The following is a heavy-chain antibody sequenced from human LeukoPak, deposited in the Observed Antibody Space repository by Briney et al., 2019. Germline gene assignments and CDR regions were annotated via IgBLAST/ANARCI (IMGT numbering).Heavy chain of an antibody. CDR1: GYSVGSAFY. J-gene: IGHJ5*02. Sequence: SETLSLTCSVSGYSVGSAFYWGWIRQPPGKGLEWIGSIYYSGSTYYNPSLKSRVTISVDTSKNQFSLKLSSVTAADTAVYYCAKPNGSGSYPNWFDPWGQGTLVTVSS. CDR2: IYYSGST. V-gene: IGHV4-38-2*02. CDR3: AKPNGSGSYPNWFDP. D-gene: IGHD3-10*01.